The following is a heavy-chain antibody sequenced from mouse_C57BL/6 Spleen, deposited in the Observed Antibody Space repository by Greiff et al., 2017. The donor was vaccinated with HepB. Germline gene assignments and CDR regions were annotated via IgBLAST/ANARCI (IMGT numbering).Heavy chain of an antibody. Sequence: VQLQQSGPELVKPGASVKISCKASGYTFTDYYMNWVKQSHGKSLEWIGDINPNNGGTSYNQKFKGKATLTVDKSSSTAYMELRSLTSEDSAVYYCASPCYGSSYLAWFAYWGQGTLVTVSA. D-gene: IGHD1-1*01. CDR3: ASPCYGSSYLAWFAY. V-gene: IGHV1-26*01. CDR2: INPNNGGT. CDR1: GYTFTDYY. J-gene: IGHJ3*01.